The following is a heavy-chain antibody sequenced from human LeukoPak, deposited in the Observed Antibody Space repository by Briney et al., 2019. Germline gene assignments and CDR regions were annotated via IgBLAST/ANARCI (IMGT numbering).Heavy chain of an antibody. CDR2: IYYSGST. J-gene: IGHJ4*02. CDR1: GGSISSYY. Sequence: SETLSLTCTVSGGSISSYYWSWIRQPPGKGLEWIGYIYYSGSTNYNPSLKSRVTISVDTSKNQFSLKLSSVTAADTAVCYCARDVDAPVVTGTVWGQGTLVTVSS. CDR3: ARDVDAPVVTGTV. D-gene: IGHD2-21*02. V-gene: IGHV4-59*01.